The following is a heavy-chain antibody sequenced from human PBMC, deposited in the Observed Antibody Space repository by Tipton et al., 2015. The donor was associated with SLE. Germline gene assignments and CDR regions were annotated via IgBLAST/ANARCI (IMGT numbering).Heavy chain of an antibody. CDR3: ARDHDSGSRDY. V-gene: IGHV4-34*01. Sequence: LACAVYGGSFSGYYWSWIRQPPGKGLEWIGEINHSGSTNYNPSLKSRVTISVDTSKNQFSLKLSSVTAADTAVYYCARDHDSGSRDYWGQGTLVTVSS. J-gene: IGHJ4*02. CDR2: INHSGST. D-gene: IGHD5-12*01. CDR1: GGSFSGYY.